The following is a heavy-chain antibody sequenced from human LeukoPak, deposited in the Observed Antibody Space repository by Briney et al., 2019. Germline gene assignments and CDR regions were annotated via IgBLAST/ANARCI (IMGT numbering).Heavy chain of an antibody. J-gene: IGHJ4*02. CDR1: GGSFSGYY. D-gene: IGHD6-19*01. Sequence: SETLSLTCAVYGGSFSGYYWSWIRQPPGKGLEWIGEINHSGSTNYNPSLKSRVTISVDTSKNQFSLKLSSVTAADTAVYYCARGRQWLGRDWGQGTLVTVSS. CDR2: INHSGST. V-gene: IGHV4-34*01. CDR3: ARGRQWLGRD.